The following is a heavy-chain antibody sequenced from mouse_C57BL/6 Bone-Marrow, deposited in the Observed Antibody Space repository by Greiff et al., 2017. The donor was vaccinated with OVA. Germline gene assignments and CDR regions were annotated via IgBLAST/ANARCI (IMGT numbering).Heavy chain of an antibody. Sequence: QVQLQQPGAELVKPGASVKLSCKASGYTFTSYWMPWVKQRPGQGLEWIGMIHPNSGSTNYNEKFKSKATLTVDKSSSTAYMQLSSLTSEDSAVYYCASYYGYPAWFAYWGRGTLITVSA. D-gene: IGHD2-2*01. CDR1: GYTFTSYW. J-gene: IGHJ3*01. CDR2: IHPNSGST. V-gene: IGHV1-64*01. CDR3: ASYYGYPAWFAY.